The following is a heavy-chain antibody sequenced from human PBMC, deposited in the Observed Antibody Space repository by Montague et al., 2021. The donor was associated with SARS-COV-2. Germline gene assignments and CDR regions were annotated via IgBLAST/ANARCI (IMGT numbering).Heavy chain of an antibody. CDR2: TKYTSTRYE. Sequence: CAISGDSVSSNIAAWNWIRQSPSRGLEWLGRTKYTSTRYETYAVSVQSRITITADTSKNQVSLHLNSVTPEDTAVYYCARDLYWAFDAWGLGTTVTVSA. CDR3: ARDLYWAFDA. V-gene: IGHV6-1*01. CDR1: GDSVSSNIAA. J-gene: IGHJ3*01. D-gene: IGHD2-8*02.